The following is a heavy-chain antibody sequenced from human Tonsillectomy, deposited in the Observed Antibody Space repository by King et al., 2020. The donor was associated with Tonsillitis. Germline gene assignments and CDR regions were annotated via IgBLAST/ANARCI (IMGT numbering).Heavy chain of an antibody. CDR3: ASSFLTVTYYYYMDV. J-gene: IGHJ6*03. CDR1: GGSISSYY. D-gene: IGHD1-14*01. V-gene: IGHV4-4*07. CDR2: IYTSGST. Sequence: QLQESGPGLVKPSETLSLTCTVSGGSISSYYWSWIRQLAGKGLEWIGRIYTSGSTNYNPSLKSRVTMSVDTSKNQFSLKLSSVTAADTAVYYCASSFLTVTYYYYMDVWGEGTTVTVSS.